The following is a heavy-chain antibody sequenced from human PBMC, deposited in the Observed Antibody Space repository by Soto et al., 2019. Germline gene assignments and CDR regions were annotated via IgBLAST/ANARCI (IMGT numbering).Heavy chain of an antibody. Sequence: PEWSLRLSCAASGFTFSSYAMTWVRQAPGKGLEWVSSISGRGGATYYADSVKGRFTISSDNSKYKLYLQMNSLRAEDTAVYYCAKGGIWEAAFDTWGEGTLVTVSS. J-gene: IGHJ3*02. CDR1: GFTFSSYA. V-gene: IGHV3-23*01. CDR2: ISGRGGAT. D-gene: IGHD1-26*01. CDR3: AKGGIWEAAFDT.